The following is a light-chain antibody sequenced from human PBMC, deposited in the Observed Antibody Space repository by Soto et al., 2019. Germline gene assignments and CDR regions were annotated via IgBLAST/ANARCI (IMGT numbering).Light chain of an antibody. CDR2: DAS. CDR1: QSVSSY. Sequence: EIVLTQSPATLSLSPGERATLSCRASQSVSSYLAWYQQKPGQAPRLLIYDASNRATGIPARFSGSGSGTDCTLTTSSLEPEDFAVYSGQYRSNWPPRVTFGGGTKVEIK. CDR3: QYRSNWPPRVT. V-gene: IGKV3-11*01. J-gene: IGKJ4*01.